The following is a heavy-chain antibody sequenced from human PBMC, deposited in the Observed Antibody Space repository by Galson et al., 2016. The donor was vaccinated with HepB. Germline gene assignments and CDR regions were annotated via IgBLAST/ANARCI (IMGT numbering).Heavy chain of an antibody. CDR3: AHSHGEWQPLPHEYFDY. CDR2: IYWDDDK. V-gene: IGHV2-5*02. Sequence: PALVKPTQTVTPTCTFSGFSLTTSGVGVGWIRPPPGKALEWLALIYWDDDKRYRPSLKSRLTSTKDTSQNQVVLTMTKLDPVDTATYYSAHSHGEWQPLPHEYFDYWGQGTLVTVSS. D-gene: IGHD3-10*01. J-gene: IGHJ4*02. CDR1: GFSLTTSGVG.